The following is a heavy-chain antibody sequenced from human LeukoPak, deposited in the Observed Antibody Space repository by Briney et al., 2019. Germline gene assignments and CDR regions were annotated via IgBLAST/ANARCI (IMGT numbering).Heavy chain of an antibody. CDR2: INSDGSST. D-gene: IGHD4-23*01. CDR3: ARGPSRGGFDI. CDR1: GFTFSSHT. V-gene: IGHV3-74*01. J-gene: IGHJ3*02. Sequence: GGSLRLSCAASGFTFSSHTMNWVRQAPGKGLVWVSRINSDGSSTNYADSVKGRFTISRDNAKNTLYLQMNSLRAEDTAVYYCARGPSRGGFDIWGQGTMVTVSS.